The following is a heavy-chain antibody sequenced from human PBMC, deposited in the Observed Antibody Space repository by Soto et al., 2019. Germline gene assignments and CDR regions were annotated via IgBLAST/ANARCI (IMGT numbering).Heavy chain of an antibody. V-gene: IGHV3-23*01. CDR3: AKVRDIVVVPAAMRNHYFDY. J-gene: IGHJ4*02. CDR1: GFTFSSYA. D-gene: IGHD2-2*01. Sequence: GGSLRLSCAASGFTFSSYAMSWVRQAPGKGLEWVSAISGSGGSTYYADSAKGRFTISRDNSKNTLYLQMNSLRAEDTAVYYCAKVRDIVVVPAAMRNHYFDYWGQGTLVTVSS. CDR2: ISGSGGST.